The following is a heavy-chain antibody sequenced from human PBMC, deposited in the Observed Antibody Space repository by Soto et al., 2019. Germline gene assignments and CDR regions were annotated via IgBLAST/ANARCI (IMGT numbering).Heavy chain of an antibody. V-gene: IGHV3-30*03. CDR1: GFTFSKYG. CDR2: ISYDGRNK. CDR3: AEGGYYYDSSGYYPLAY. D-gene: IGHD3-22*01. J-gene: IGHJ4*02. Sequence: ALILSCAASGFTFSKYGMHWVRQAPGKGLEWVAVISYDGRNKYYADSVKGRFTISRDNSKNTLSLQMNSLKAEDTAVYYCAEGGYYYDSSGYYPLAYWGQGTLVTVSS.